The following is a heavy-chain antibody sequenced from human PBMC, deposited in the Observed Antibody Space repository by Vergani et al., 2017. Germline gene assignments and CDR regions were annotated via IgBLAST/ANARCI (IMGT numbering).Heavy chain of an antibody. CDR2: INSDGSST. CDR1: GFTFSSYW. V-gene: IGHV3-74*01. J-gene: IGHJ4*02. Sequence: EVQLVESGGGLVQPGGSLRLSCAASGFTFSSYWMHWVRQAPGKGLVWVSRINSDGSSTSYADSVKGRFTISRDHAKNAVYLQMNSLRAEDTAVSYGAKAGRTIFGVVIKYYFDYWGQGTLVTVSS. D-gene: IGHD3-3*01. CDR3: AKAGRTIFGVVIKYYFDY.